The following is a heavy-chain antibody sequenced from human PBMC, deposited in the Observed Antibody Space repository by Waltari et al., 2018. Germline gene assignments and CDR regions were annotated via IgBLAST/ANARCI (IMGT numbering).Heavy chain of an antibody. Sequence: QVQLQESGPGLVKPSETLSLTCAVSGYSISSGYYWGWIRQPPGKGLEWIGSIYHSGSTYYNPSLKSRVTISVDTSKKQFSLKLSSVTAADTAVYYCARGGSSSSSRTHLNWFDPWGQGTLVTVSS. V-gene: IGHV4-38-2*01. D-gene: IGHD6-13*01. CDR2: IYHSGST. CDR1: GYSISSGYY. CDR3: ARGGSSSSSRTHLNWFDP. J-gene: IGHJ5*02.